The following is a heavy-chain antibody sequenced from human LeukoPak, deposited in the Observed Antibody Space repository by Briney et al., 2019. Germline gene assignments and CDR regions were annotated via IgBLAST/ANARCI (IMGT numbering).Heavy chain of an antibody. Sequence: PGGSLRLSCAASGFTFDDYGMSWVRQAPGKGLEWVSGISWNSGSIGYADSVKGRFTISRDNAKNSLYLQMNSLRAEDTALYYCAKGRTYYYDSSGYYAYWGQGTLVTVSS. CDR2: ISWNSGSI. D-gene: IGHD3-22*01. J-gene: IGHJ4*02. CDR1: GFTFDDYG. V-gene: IGHV3-9*01. CDR3: AKGRTYYYDSSGYYAY.